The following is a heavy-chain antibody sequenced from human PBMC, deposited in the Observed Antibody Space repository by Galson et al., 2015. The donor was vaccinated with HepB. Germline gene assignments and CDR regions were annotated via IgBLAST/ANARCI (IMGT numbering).Heavy chain of an antibody. CDR1: GYTFTSYA. D-gene: IGHD2-2*01. CDR3: ASHCSSTSCYPYPALYYYYYGMDV. J-gene: IGHJ6*02. V-gene: IGHV7-4-1*02. Sequence: SVKVSCKASGYTFTSYAMNWVRQAPGQGLEWMGWINTNTGNPTYAQGFTGRFVFSLDTSVSTAYLQISSLKAEDTAVYYCASHCSSTSCYPYPALYYYYYGMDVWGQGTTVTVSS. CDR2: INTNTGNP.